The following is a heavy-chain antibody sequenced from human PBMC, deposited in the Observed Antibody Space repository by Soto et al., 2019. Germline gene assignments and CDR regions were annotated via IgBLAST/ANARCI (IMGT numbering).Heavy chain of an antibody. V-gene: IGHV3-23*01. D-gene: IGHD3-9*01. Sequence: GGSLRLSCAASGFTFSSYAMSWVRQAPGKGLEWVSAISGSGGSTYYADSVKGRFTISRDNSKNTLYLQMNSLRAEDTAVFYCAKDRLVMLEVSNAFDIWGQATMVTVSS. CDR1: GFTFSSYA. J-gene: IGHJ3*02. CDR3: AKDRLVMLEVSNAFDI. CDR2: ISGSGGST.